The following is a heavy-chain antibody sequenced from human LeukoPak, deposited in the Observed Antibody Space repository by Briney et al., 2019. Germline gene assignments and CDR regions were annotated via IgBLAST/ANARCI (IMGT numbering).Heavy chain of an antibody. D-gene: IGHD1-7*01. CDR2: ISTSGNTR. CDR1: GFTFSSYE. J-gene: IGHJ4*02. CDR3: VRELSGTTSYYFDY. Sequence: PGGSLRLSCAASGFTFSSYEMNWVRQAPGKGLEWVSYISTSGNTRYYADSVKGRFTISRDNAKNSLYLQMNSLRVEDTAVYYCVRELSGTTSYYFDYRGQGTLVTVSS. V-gene: IGHV3-48*03.